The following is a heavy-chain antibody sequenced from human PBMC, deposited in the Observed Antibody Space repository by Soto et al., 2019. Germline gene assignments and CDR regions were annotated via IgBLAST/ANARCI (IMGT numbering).Heavy chain of an antibody. CDR3: ARHVPAAGYYYGMDV. CDR2: IIPIFGTA. J-gene: IGHJ6*02. CDR1: GGTFSSDA. V-gene: IGHV1-69*12. Sequence: QVQLVQSGAEVKKPGSSVKVSCKASGGTFSSDASSWVRQAPGQVLEWMGGIIPIFGTANYAQKFQGRVTITADESTSTAYMELSSLRSEDTAVYYCARHVPAAGYYYGMDVWGQGTTVTVS. D-gene: IGHD2-2*01.